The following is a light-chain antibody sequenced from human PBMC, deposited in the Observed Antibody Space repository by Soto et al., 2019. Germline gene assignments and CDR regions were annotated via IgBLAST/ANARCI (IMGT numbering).Light chain of an antibody. Sequence: IVMTQSPDSLAVSLGERATINCKSSQSVLYNSNNKNYLAWYQHKPGQPPKLLIYWASIRESGVPDRFSGSGSGTDFTLTISSLQAEDVAVYYCQQYYSTPPYTFGQGTKLEI. CDR3: QQYYSTPPYT. V-gene: IGKV4-1*01. J-gene: IGKJ2*01. CDR1: QSVLYNSNNKNY. CDR2: WAS.